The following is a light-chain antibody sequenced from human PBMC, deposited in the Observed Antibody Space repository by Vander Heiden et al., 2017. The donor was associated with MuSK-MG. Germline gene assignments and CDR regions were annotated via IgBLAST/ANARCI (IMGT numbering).Light chain of an antibody. Sequence: DIVMTQTPLSLSVTPGQPASIPCKSSQSLLHSDGKTYLYWYLQKAGQPPQLLIYEVSNRGSGAPDRFSGSGSGTDFTLKISRVEAEDVGVYYRKQSIQPPWTFGQGTKVEIK. J-gene: IGKJ1*01. V-gene: IGKV2D-29*01. CDR2: EVS. CDR1: QSLLHSDGKTY. CDR3: KQSIQPPWT.